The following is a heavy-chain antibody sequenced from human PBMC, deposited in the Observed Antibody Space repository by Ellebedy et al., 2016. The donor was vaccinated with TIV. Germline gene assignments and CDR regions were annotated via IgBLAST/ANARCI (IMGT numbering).Heavy chain of an antibody. CDR1: GFTFEDNA. J-gene: IGHJ4*02. CDR3: VKAPTNSGRLDY. D-gene: IGHD3-10*01. Sequence: PGGSLRFSCAASGFTFEDNAMHRVRQRPGKGLEWVSGVSWNSGAIGYADPVKGRFTISRDNAKKSLYLQMDSLRAEDTALYYCVKAPTNSGRLDYWGQGTLVTVSS. CDR2: VSWNSGAI. V-gene: IGHV3-9*01.